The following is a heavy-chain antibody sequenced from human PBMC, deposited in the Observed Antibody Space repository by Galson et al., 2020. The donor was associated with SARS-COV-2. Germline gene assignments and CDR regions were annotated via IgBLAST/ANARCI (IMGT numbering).Heavy chain of an antibody. CDR3: AKDRVPDYYGSGPMDY. CDR1: GFTFSSYA. V-gene: IGHV3-23*01. D-gene: IGHD3-10*01. Sequence: GGSLRLSCAASGFTFSSYAMSWVRQAPGKGLEWVSAISGSGGSTYYADSVKGRFTISRDNSKNTLYLQMNSLRAEDTAVYYCAKDRVPDYYGSGPMDYWGQGTLVTGSS. J-gene: IGHJ4*02. CDR2: ISGSGGST.